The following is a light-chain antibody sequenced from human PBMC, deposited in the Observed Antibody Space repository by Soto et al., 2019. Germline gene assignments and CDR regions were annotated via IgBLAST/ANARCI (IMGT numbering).Light chain of an antibody. CDR1: KNDIGVYDF. Sequence: QSVLTQPPSASGSPGQSVTISCTGTKNDIGVYDFVSGYQHHPGKAPRLIIYEVVQRPSGVPDRFSGSKSGNTASLTVSGLQAADEADYFCKSYAGSNTYVFGSGTKVTVL. J-gene: IGLJ1*01. CDR3: KSYAGSNTYV. CDR2: EVV. V-gene: IGLV2-8*01.